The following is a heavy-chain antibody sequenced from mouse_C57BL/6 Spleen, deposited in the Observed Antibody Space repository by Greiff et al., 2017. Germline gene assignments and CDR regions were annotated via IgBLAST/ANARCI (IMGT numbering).Heavy chain of an antibody. CDR1: GYSITSGYY. CDR3: ARNYGSHWYCDV. CDR2: ISYDGSN. D-gene: IGHD1-1*01. Sequence: EVKLEESGPGLVKPSQSLSLTCSVTGYSITSGYYWNWIRQFPGNKLEWMGYISYDGSNNYNPSLKNRISITRDTSKNQFFLKLNSVTTEDTATYYCARNYGSHWYCDVWGTGTTVTVSS. J-gene: IGHJ1*03. V-gene: IGHV3-6*01.